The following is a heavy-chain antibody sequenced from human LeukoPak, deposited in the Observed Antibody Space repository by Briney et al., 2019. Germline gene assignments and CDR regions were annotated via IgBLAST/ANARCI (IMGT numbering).Heavy chain of an antibody. D-gene: IGHD3-16*01. V-gene: IGHV4-59*01. CDR1: GGSIGSYY. Sequence: TLSLTCTVSGGSIGSYYWSWIRQPPGKGLEWIGYIYYSGSTNYNPSLKSRVTISVDTSKNQFSLKLSSVTAADTAVYYCAREVGDSPPYFDYWGQGTLVTVSS. J-gene: IGHJ4*02. CDR3: AREVGDSPPYFDY. CDR2: IYYSGST.